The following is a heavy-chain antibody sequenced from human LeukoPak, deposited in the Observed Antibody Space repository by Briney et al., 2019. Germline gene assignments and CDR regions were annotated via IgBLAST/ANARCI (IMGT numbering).Heavy chain of an antibody. J-gene: IGHJ4*02. CDR3: AAEYCSGGSCYAGHSGHDY. CDR2: ISYDGGHK. D-gene: IGHD2-15*01. CDR1: GFTFSNYG. V-gene: IGHV3-30*19. Sequence: GGSLRLSCAASGFTFSNYGMHWVRQAPGEGLEWVAVISYDGGHKYSADSVKGRFTISRDTSSNTLYLQMNSLRAEDTAVYYCAAEYCSGGSCYAGHSGHDYWGQGTLVTVSS.